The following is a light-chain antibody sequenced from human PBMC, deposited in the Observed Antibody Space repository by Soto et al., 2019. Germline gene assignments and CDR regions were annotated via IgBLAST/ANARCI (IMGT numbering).Light chain of an antibody. CDR2: DAS. CDR3: QQYDNLPPLT. J-gene: IGKJ4*01. V-gene: IGKV1-33*01. Sequence: DIQMTQSPSSLSASVGDRVTITCQASQAISNYLNWYQQKPGKAPKLLIYDASNWDTGVPSRFSGSGSGTDFTFTISSLQPEDIATYYCQQYDNLPPLTFGGGTKVEIK. CDR1: QAISNY.